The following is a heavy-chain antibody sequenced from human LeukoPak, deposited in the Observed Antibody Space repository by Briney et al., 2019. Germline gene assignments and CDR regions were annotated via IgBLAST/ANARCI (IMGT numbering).Heavy chain of an antibody. CDR2: TYYRSRWFT. Sequence: SQTLSLTCAISGDSVSSNNAAWNWIRQSPSSGLEWLGRTYYRSRWFTDYALSVKSRITINPDTSRNQFSLQLNSVSPEDTAVYYCVRGSALDMWGQGTMVTVSS. CDR1: GDSVSSNNAA. V-gene: IGHV6-1*01. J-gene: IGHJ3*02. CDR3: VRGSALDM.